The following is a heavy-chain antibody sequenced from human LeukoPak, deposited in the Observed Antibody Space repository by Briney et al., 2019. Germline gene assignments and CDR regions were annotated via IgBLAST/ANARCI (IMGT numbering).Heavy chain of an antibody. CDR2: IKQDGSEK. Sequence: GGSLRLSCAASGFTFNSHWMAWVRQAPGKGLKWVANIKQDGSEKYYVDSVKGRFTISRDNARNSLYLQMNSLRAEDTALYYCARGSMGAGPYYFASWGQGTLVTVSS. CDR1: GFTFNSHW. V-gene: IGHV3-7*01. CDR3: ARGSMGAGPYYFAS. D-gene: IGHD1-26*01. J-gene: IGHJ4*02.